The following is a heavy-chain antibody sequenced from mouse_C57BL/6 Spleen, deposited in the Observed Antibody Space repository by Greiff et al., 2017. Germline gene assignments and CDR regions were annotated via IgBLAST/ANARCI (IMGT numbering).Heavy chain of an antibody. Sequence: QVQLQQSGAELVRPGASVTLSCKASGYTFTDYEMHWVKQTPVHGLEWIGAIDPETGGTAYNQKFKGKAILTADKSSSTAYMELRSLTSEDSAVYYCTFYYDYERGYWGQGTTLTVSS. CDR3: TFYYDYERGY. V-gene: IGHV1-15*01. J-gene: IGHJ2*01. CDR2: IDPETGGT. CDR1: GYTFTDYE. D-gene: IGHD2-4*01.